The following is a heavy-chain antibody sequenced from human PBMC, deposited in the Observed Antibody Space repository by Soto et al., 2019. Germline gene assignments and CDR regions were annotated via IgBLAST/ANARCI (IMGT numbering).Heavy chain of an antibody. CDR1: GGSFSGFY. D-gene: IGHD3-22*01. J-gene: IGHJ4*02. V-gene: IGHV4-34*01. CDR2: INRSGIT. Sequence: SETLSLTCAVYGGSFSGFYWSWIRQPPGKGLEWIGEINRSGITGYNPSLKSRVTISIDTSKSQFSLRLKSVTAADTAVYYCARVGYYDSSGFFAPFDFWAQGTLVTVSS. CDR3: ARVGYYDSSGFFAPFDF.